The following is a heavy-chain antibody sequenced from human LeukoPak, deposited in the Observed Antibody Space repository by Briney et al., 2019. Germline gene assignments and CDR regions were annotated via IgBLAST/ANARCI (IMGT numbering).Heavy chain of an antibody. CDR1: GFTFSDAW. CDR2: IKSKTDGGTT. D-gene: IGHD3-9*01. Sequence: GGSLRLSCAASGFTFSDAWMSWVRQAPGKWLEWVGRIKSKTDGGTTDYAAPVKGRFTISRDDSKNTLYLQMNSLKTEDTAVYYCTTDPGTYYDILTVYPFDIWGQGTMVTVSS. CDR3: TTDPGTYYDILTVYPFDI. V-gene: IGHV3-15*01. J-gene: IGHJ3*02.